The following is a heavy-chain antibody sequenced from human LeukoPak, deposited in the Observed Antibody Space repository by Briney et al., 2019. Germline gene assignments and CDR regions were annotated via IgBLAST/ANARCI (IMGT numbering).Heavy chain of an antibody. D-gene: IGHD3-10*01. CDR1: GFTFSRYV. CDR3: AKYVSIDRRVRGLLLEDY. CDR2: ISDSGGST. J-gene: IGHJ4*02. Sequence: GGSLRLSCAASGFTFSRYVVSWVRQAPGKGLEWVSAISDSGGSTYYGDSVKGRFTISRDNSKNTLYLQMNSLRAEDTAVYYWAKYVSIDRRVRGLLLEDYWGQGTLVTVSS. V-gene: IGHV3-23*01.